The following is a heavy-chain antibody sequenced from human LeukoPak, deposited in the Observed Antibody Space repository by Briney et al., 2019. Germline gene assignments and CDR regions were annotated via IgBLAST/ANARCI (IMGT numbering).Heavy chain of an antibody. CDR3: ADPPSDF. J-gene: IGHJ4*02. V-gene: IGHV3-7*01. CDR1: GFDFNSKW. CDR2: INQDGSEK. Sequence: GGSLRLSCATSGFDFNSKWMTWVRQAPGKGLEWVANINQDGSEKYHGDSVKGRFTISRDNAKSSLFLEMSSLRAEDTAVYYCADPPSDFWGQGTLVAVSS.